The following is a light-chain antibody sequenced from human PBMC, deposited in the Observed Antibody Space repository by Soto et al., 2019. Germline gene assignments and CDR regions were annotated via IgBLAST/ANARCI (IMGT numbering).Light chain of an antibody. CDR1: QGISSW. Sequence: DIQMTQSPSSVSASVGDRVSITCRASQGISSWLAWYPQKPGGAPKLLIYTGSSLQSGVPSRFSGTGSGTDFTLTISSLQPEDVATYYCQQANSFPLTFGGGTKVEIK. J-gene: IGKJ4*01. V-gene: IGKV1-12*01. CDR2: TGS. CDR3: QQANSFPLT.